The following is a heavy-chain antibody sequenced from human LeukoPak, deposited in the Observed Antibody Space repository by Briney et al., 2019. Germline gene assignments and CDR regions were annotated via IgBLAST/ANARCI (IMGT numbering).Heavy chain of an antibody. Sequence: PSETLSLTCTVSGASIVSRSYSWGWIRQPPGKGLEWIGSSYYSGSTYYSPSLQSRVTISIDTSNHQFSLKLSSVTAADTAVYYCAREWGGKGTYWYFDLWGRGTLATVSS. CDR3: AREWGGKGTYWYFDL. V-gene: IGHV4-39*07. CDR2: SYYSGST. CDR1: GASIVSRSYS. J-gene: IGHJ2*01. D-gene: IGHD4-23*01.